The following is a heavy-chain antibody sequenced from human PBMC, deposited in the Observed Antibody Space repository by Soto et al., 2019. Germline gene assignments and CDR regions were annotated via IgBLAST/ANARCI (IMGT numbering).Heavy chain of an antibody. CDR2: ISGSGGST. V-gene: IGHV3-23*01. D-gene: IGHD3-10*01. Sequence: PGGSLRLSCAASGFTFSNYAMSWVRQAPGKGLEWVSAISGSGGSTYYADSVKGRFTISRDNSKNTLYLQMNSLRAEDTAVYYSAKDLYSGYGSGSHDLDVWGQGTTVTVSS. CDR3: AKDLYSGYGSGSHDLDV. CDR1: GFTFSNYA. J-gene: IGHJ6*02.